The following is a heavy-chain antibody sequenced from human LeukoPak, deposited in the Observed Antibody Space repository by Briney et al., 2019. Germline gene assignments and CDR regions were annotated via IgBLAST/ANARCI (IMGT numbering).Heavy chain of an antibody. CDR1: GGTFSSYA. Sequence: GASVKVSCKASGGTFSSYAISWVRQAPGQGLERMGRIIPILGIANYAQKFQGRVTITADKSTSTAYMELSSLRSEDTAVYYCAREYNWNNRPWIDYWGQGTLVTVSS. CDR3: AREYNWNNRPWIDY. D-gene: IGHD1/OR15-1a*01. CDR2: IIPILGIA. V-gene: IGHV1-69*04. J-gene: IGHJ4*02.